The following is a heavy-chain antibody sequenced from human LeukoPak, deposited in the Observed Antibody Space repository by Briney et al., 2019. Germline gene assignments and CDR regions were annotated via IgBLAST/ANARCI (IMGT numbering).Heavy chain of an antibody. CDR3: ARDLGEWFFDY. Sequence: SETLSLTCSVSGGSLSSYYWSWIRQPAEKGLEWIGRIYSSGGTDYNPSLKSRVTMSVDTSKNQFPLKLSSVTAADTAVYYCARDLGEWFFDYWGQGTLVTVSS. CDR2: IYSSGGT. CDR1: GGSLSSYY. D-gene: IGHD3-10*01. V-gene: IGHV4-4*07. J-gene: IGHJ4*02.